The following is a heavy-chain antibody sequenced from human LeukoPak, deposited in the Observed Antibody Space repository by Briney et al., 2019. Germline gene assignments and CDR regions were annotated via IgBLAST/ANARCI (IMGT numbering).Heavy chain of an antibody. D-gene: IGHD6-19*01. CDR2: IYSGGST. J-gene: IGHJ4*02. CDR1: GFTVSSNY. Sequence: HPGGSLRLSCAASGFTVSSNYMSWVRQAPGKGLEWVSVIYSGGSTYYADSVKGRFTISRHNSKNTLYLQMNSLRAEDTAVYYRARGLIAVAGMLLDYWGQGTLVTVSS. CDR3: ARGLIAVAGMLLDY. V-gene: IGHV3-53*04.